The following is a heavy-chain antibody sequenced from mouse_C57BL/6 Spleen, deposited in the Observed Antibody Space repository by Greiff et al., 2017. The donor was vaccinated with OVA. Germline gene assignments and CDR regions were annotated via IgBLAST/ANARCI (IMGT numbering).Heavy chain of an antibody. CDR1: GYTFTGYW. Sequence: VQLQQSGAELMKPGASVKLSCKATGYTFTGYWIEWVKQRPGHGLEWIGEILPGSGSTNYNEKFKGKATFTADTSSNTAYMQLSSRTTEDSAIYYWARRRVTTWQGYYAMDYWGQGTSVTVSS. J-gene: IGHJ4*01. D-gene: IGHD2-2*01. CDR2: ILPGSGST. CDR3: ARRRVTTWQGYYAMDY. V-gene: IGHV1-9*01.